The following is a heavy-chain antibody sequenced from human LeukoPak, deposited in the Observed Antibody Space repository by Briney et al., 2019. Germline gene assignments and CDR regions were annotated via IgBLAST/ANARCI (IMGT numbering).Heavy chain of an antibody. V-gene: IGHV1-2*04. CDR3: ARGGAATVTTVDY. CDR2: INPNSGGT. Sequence: ASVKGSCKASGYTFTGYYMHWVRQAPGQGLEWMGWINPNSGGTNYAQKFQGWVTMTRDTSISTAYMELSRLRSDDTAVYYCARGGAATVTTVDYWGQGTLVTVSS. CDR1: GYTFTGYY. J-gene: IGHJ4*02. D-gene: IGHD4-11*01.